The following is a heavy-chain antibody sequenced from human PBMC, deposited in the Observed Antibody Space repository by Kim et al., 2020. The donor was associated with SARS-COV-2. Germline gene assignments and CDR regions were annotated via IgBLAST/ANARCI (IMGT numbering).Heavy chain of an antibody. J-gene: IGHJ3*01. D-gene: IGHD3-22*01. CDR3: AHSAYDTSGYYSFAV. CDR2: IYWDADA. V-gene: IGHV2-5*02. Sequence: SGPTLVNPTQTLTLTCSFSGFSLRDNRVGVGWIRQPPGKALEWLAVIYWDADARYSPSLRSRLSITKDTPKNQVVLTMTNMDPVDTATYYCAHSAYDTSGYYSFAVWGQGTTVTVS. CDR1: GFSLRDNRVG.